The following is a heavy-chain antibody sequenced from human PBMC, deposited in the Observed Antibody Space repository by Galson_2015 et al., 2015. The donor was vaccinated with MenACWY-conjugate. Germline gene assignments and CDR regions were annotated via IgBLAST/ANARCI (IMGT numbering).Heavy chain of an antibody. V-gene: IGHV3-74*01. CDR3: AREIGQWGRGARYGIVV. Sequence: SLRLSCAASGFTFSSYWMHWVRQAPGKGLVWVSRINSDGSGTRYADSVKGRFTISRDNAKNTLYLQMNSLRAEDTAVYYCAREIGQWGRGARYGIVVWGQGTTVTVSS. D-gene: IGHD3-10*01. CDR2: INSDGSGT. CDR1: GFTFSSYW. J-gene: IGHJ6*02.